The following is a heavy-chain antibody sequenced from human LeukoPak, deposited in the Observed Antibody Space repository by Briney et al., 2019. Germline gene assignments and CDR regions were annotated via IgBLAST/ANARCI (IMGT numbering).Heavy chain of an antibody. V-gene: IGHV3-30*18. CDR3: AKAEDTAMVDY. Sequence: GGSLRLSCAAPGFTFSSYGMHWVRQAPGKGLEWVAVISYDGSNKYYADSVKGRFTISRDNSKNTLYLQMNSLRAEDTAVYYCAKAEDTAMVDYWGQGTLVTVSS. CDR1: GFTFSSYG. D-gene: IGHD5-18*01. J-gene: IGHJ4*02. CDR2: ISYDGSNK.